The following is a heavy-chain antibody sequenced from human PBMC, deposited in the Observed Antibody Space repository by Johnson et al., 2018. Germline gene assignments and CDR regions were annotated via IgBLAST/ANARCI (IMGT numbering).Heavy chain of an antibody. CDR3: AGAAAGTSYYYYYYMDV. CDR2: IWYDGSNK. D-gene: IGHD6-13*01. J-gene: IGHJ6*03. V-gene: IGHV3-33*01. CDR1: GFTFSSYG. Sequence: QVQLVESGGGVVQPGRSLRLSCAASGFTFSSYGMHWVRQAPGKGLEWVAVIWYDGSNKYYADSVKGRFTISRDNSKNTLYLQRNSLRAEDTAVDYCAGAAAGTSYYYYYYMDVWGKGTTVTVSS.